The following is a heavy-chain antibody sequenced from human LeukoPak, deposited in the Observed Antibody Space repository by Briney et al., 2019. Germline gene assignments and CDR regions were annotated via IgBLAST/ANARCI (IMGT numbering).Heavy chain of an antibody. CDR3: ARQLGYCDSGACYFEF. D-gene: IGHD1-1*01. CDR1: GFTFESYL. Sequence: PGGSLRLSCAASGFTFESYLMTWVRQAPGKGLEWVSSINGGGLSTSYADSVKGRFTTSRDNSKTTLFLQMNSLRAEDTGVYYCARQLGYCDSGACYFEFWGQRTLVTVSS. CDR2: INGGGLST. J-gene: IGHJ4*02. V-gene: IGHV3-23*01.